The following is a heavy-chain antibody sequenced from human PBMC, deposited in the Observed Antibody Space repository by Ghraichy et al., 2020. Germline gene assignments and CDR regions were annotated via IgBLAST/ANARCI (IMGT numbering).Heavy chain of an antibody. J-gene: IGHJ3*02. CDR1: GGSISSYY. CDR3: ARAPALRDAFDI. D-gene: IGHD4-17*01. V-gene: IGHV4-59*01. CDR2: IYYSGST. Sequence: SETLSLTCTVSGGSISSYYWSWIRQPPGKGLEWIGYIYYSGSTNYNPSLKSRVTISVDTSKNQFSLKLSSVTAADTAVYYCARAPALRDAFDIWGQGTMVTVSS.